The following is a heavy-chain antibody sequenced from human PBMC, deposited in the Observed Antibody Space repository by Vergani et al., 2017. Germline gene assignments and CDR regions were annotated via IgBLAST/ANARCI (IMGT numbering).Heavy chain of an antibody. CDR3: AGADYSGNLPGDY. Sequence: QVQLVQSGAEVRKPGASVKVSCKASGYTFTSYYMHWVRQAPGQGLEWMGIISPSGGSPSYAQKFQGRVTMTRDTSTSTVYMELSSLRSEDTAVYYCAGADYSGNLPGDYWGQGTLVTVSS. CDR1: GYTFTSYY. CDR2: ISPSGGSP. D-gene: IGHD4-23*01. V-gene: IGHV1-46*01. J-gene: IGHJ4*02.